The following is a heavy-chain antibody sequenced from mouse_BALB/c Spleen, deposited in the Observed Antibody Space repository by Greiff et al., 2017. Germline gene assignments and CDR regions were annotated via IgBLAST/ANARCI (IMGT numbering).Heavy chain of an antibody. Sequence: EVMLVESGGGLVQPGGSRKLSCAASGFTFSSFGMHWVRQAPEKGLEWVAYISSGSSTIYYADTVKGRFTISRDNPKNTLFLQMTSLRSEDTAMYYCARSGITTVSDYWGQGTTLTVAS. D-gene: IGHD1-1*01. CDR1: GFTFSSFG. CDR2: ISSGSSTI. CDR3: ARSGITTVSDY. J-gene: IGHJ2*01. V-gene: IGHV5-17*02.